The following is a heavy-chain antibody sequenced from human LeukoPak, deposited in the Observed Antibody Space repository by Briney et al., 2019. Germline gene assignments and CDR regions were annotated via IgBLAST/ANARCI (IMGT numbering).Heavy chain of an antibody. CDR3: ARDRRDYDFWSGYLSPDYYYYGMDV. V-gene: IGHV1-69*13. D-gene: IGHD3-3*01. J-gene: IGHJ6*02. CDR2: IIPIFGTA. CDR1: GGTFSSYA. Sequence: ASVKVPCKASGGTFSSYAISWVRQAPGQGLEWMGGIIPIFGTANYAQKFQGRVTITADESTSTAYMELSSLRSEDTAVYYCARDRRDYDFWSGYLSPDYYYYGMDVWGQGTTVTVSS.